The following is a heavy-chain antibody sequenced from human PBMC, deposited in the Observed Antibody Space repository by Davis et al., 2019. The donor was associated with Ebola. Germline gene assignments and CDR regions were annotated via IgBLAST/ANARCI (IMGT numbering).Heavy chain of an antibody. CDR1: GGSLRGHY. CDR3: ARGESTVTSFYYQYGLGV. CDR2: INHSGTT. D-gene: IGHD4-17*01. J-gene: IGHJ6*02. V-gene: IGHV4-34*01. Sequence: SETLSLTCAVYGGSLRGHYWSWFRQPPGKGLEWIGEINHSGTTNYDPSLKSRVTISVDTSKNQFSLKVSSVTAADTAVYFCARGESTVTSFYYQYGLGVWGQGTTVTVSS.